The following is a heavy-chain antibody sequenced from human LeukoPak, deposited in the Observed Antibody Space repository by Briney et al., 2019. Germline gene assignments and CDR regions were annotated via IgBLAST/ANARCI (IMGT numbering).Heavy chain of an antibody. J-gene: IGHJ4*02. CDR2: IHPDDSDT. D-gene: IGHD3-22*01. Sequence: GESLKISCKGSGYRFTNYWIGWVRQMPGKGLEWMGSIHPDDSDTRYSPSFQGQVTISADKSISTANLQWSSLKASDTAMYYSARAPVVYDDSGYDYWYFDYWGQGTLVTVSA. CDR3: ARAPVVYDDSGYDYWYFDY. V-gene: IGHV5-51*01. CDR1: GYRFTNYW.